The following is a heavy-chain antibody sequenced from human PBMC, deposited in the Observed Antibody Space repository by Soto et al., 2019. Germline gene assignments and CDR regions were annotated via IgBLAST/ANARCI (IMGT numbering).Heavy chain of an antibody. J-gene: IGHJ4*02. CDR3: AKEWSDARTREKCGLVDY. D-gene: IGHD2-8*01. Sequence: EVQLLESGGGLVQHGGSLRLSCAASGFTFSSYAMTWVRQAPGKGLEWVSTISSSGGSTYYADSVEGRFTISRDNSKNTLYLQMNSLRAEDTAVYYCAKEWSDARTREKCGLVDYWGQGTLVTVSS. CDR1: GFTFSSYA. V-gene: IGHV3-23*01. CDR2: ISSSGGST.